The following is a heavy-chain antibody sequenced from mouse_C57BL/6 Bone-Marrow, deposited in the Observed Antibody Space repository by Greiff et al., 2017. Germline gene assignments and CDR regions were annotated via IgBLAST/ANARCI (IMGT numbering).Heavy chain of an antibody. CDR2: IDPENGDT. J-gene: IGHJ2*01. CDR1: GFNIKDDY. V-gene: IGHV14-4*01. D-gene: IGHD2-3*01. Sequence: EVQLQQSGAELVRPGASVKLSCTASGFNIKDDYMHWVKQRPEQGLEWIGWIDPENGDTEYASKFQGKATITADTSSNTAYLQLSSLTSEDTAVYYCTTGYFPDYWGQGTTLTVSS. CDR3: TTGYFPDY.